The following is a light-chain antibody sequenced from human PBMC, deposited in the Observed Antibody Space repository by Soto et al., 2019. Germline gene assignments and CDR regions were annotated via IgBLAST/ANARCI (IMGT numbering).Light chain of an antibody. J-gene: IGLJ3*02. CDR2: DTT. Sequence: QAVVTQEPSLTVSPGGTVTLTCGSSTGAVTSSQYPYWLQQKPGQAPRTLIYDTTNKHSWTPARFSGSLLGGKAALTLSGAQPEDEAEYYCLLSYSGAWVFGGGTKVTDL. CDR1: TGAVTSSQY. V-gene: IGLV7-46*01. CDR3: LLSYSGAWV.